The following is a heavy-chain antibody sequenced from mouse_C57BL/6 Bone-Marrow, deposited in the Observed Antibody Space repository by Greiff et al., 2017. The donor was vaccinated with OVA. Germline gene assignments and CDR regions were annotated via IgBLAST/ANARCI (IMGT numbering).Heavy chain of an antibody. J-gene: IGHJ3*01. Sequence: QVQLKQPGTELVKPGASVKLSCKASGYTFTSYWMHWVKQRPGQGLEWIGNINPSNGGTNYNEKFKSKATLTVDKSSSTAYMQLSSLTSEDSAVYYCARPSYYYGSSYRFAYWGQGTLVTVSA. CDR2: INPSNGGT. CDR1: GYTFTSYW. V-gene: IGHV1-53*01. CDR3: ARPSYYYGSSYRFAY. D-gene: IGHD1-1*01.